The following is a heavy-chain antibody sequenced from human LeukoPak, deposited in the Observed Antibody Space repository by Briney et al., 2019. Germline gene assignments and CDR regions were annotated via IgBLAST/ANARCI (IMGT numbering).Heavy chain of an antibody. CDR1: GFTFSGYA. CDR2: INGDSGLI. V-gene: IGHV3-48*01. CDR3: ARGLNWGFDY. D-gene: IGHD7-27*01. Sequence: AGGSLRLSCAASGFTFSGYAMNWVRQAPMKGLEWVSHINGDSGLIDYAGSVRGRFTISRDNAQNSLYLQMNSLRAEDTAVYYCARGLNWGFDYWGQGILVTVSS. J-gene: IGHJ4*02.